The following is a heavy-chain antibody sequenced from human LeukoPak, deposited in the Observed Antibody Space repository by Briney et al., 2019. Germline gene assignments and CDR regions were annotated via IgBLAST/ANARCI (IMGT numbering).Heavy chain of an antibody. D-gene: IGHD5-18*01. CDR3: ARDHGPGYSYGYSY. V-gene: IGHV3-21*01. Sequence: GGSLRLSCAASGFTFSNAWMSWVRQAPGKGLEWVSSISRSNSYIYYADSVRGRFTISRDNAKNSLYLQMNSLRAEDTAVYYCARDHGPGYSYGYSYWGQGTLVTVSS. CDR1: GFTFSNAW. J-gene: IGHJ4*02. CDR2: ISRSNSYI.